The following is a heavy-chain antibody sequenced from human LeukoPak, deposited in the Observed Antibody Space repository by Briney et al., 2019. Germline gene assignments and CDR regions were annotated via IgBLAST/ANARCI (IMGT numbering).Heavy chain of an antibody. V-gene: IGHV4-34*01. D-gene: IGHD3-3*01. CDR1: GGSFSGYY. J-gene: IGHJ4*02. CDR3: ARGPRYDFWSGYLGY. CDR2: INHSGST. Sequence: SETPSLTCAVYGGSFSGYYWSWIRQPPGKGLEWIGEINHSGSTNYNPSLKSRVTISVDTSKNQFSLKLSSVTAADTAVYYCARGPRYDFWSGYLGYWGQGTLVTVSS.